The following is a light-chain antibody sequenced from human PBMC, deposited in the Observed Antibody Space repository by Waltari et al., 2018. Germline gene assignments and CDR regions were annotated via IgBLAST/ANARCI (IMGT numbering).Light chain of an antibody. CDR3: QSDDDNNVI. Sequence: NFMLTQPHPVSESPGKPVTISCTRTSGRIATNSVQSSQQRPGGAPTTIIYEDKERPSGVPDRFSGSIDKSSNSASLTISELKPEDEADYYCQSDDDNNVIFGGGTKLTVL. CDR1: SGRIATNS. V-gene: IGLV6-57*04. CDR2: EDK. J-gene: IGLJ2*01.